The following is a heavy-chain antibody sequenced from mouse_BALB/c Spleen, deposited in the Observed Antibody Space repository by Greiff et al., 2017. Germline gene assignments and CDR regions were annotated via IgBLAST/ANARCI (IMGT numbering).Heavy chain of an antibody. CDR2: IWGDGST. CDR1: GFSLTGYG. V-gene: IGHV2-6-7*01. CDR3: AREEVSGYLDY. J-gene: IGHJ2*01. Sequence: VQLQESGPGLVAPSQSLSITCTVSGFSLTGYGVNWVRQPPGKGLEWLGMIWGDGSTDYNSALKSRLSISKDNSKSQVFLKMNSLQTDDTARYYCAREEVSGYLDYWGQGTTLTVSS.